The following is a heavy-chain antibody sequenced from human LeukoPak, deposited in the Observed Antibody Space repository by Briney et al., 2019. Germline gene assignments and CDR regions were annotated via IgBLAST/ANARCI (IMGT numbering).Heavy chain of an antibody. CDR1: DGAITGFS. CDR3: VRGPYGSGISNWFDP. CDR2: IYYSGDT. Sequence: SETLSLTCTVSDGAITGFSWSWIRQPPGKGLGWIGYIYYSGDTNYNPSLQSRVTLSVDTSKNQFSLKLTSVTAADTAVYYCVRGPYGSGISNWFDPWGQGTLVTVSS. J-gene: IGHJ5*02. V-gene: IGHV4-59*01. D-gene: IGHD3-10*01.